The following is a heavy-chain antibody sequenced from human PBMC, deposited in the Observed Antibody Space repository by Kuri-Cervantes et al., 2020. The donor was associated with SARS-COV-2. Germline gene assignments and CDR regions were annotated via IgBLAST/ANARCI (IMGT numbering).Heavy chain of an antibody. CDR3: ARREMATMSFDY. D-gene: IGHD5-24*01. V-gene: IGHV4-38-2*01. CDR1: GYSISSGYY. Sequence: SCAVSGYSISSGYYWGWIRQPPGKGLEWIGSIYHSGSTYYNPSLKSRVTISVDTSKNQFSLKLSSVTAADTAVYYCARREMATMSFDYWGQGTLVTVSS. J-gene: IGHJ4*02. CDR2: IYHSGST.